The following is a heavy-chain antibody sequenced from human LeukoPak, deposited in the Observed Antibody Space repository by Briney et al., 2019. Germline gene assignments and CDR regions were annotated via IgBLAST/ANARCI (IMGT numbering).Heavy chain of an antibody. CDR2: INQDGSEK. J-gene: IGHJ4*02. CDR1: GFTFRTYY. Sequence: PGGSLRLSCAASGFTFRTYYMNWGRQAPGKGLEWVANINQDGSEKYYVDSVKGRFSISRDNAKNSLSLQMNSLRAEDTAVYYCARGKYSHQFWGQGTLVTVSS. CDR3: ARGKYSHQF. D-gene: IGHD2-21*01. V-gene: IGHV3-7*04.